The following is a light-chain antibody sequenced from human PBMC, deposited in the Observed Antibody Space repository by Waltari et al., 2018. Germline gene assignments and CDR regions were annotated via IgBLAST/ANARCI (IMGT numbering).Light chain of an antibody. CDR1: QGLINS. Sequence: DIQMAQSPSSLSASVGDRVNITCRASQGLINSLAWYQQKPGKAPKLLLYAASRLESGVPSRFSGSGSGTDYTLTISSLQPEDFATYYCQQYYSTLTTFGQGTRLEIK. CDR3: QQYYSTLTT. V-gene: IGKV1-NL1*01. CDR2: AAS. J-gene: IGKJ5*01.